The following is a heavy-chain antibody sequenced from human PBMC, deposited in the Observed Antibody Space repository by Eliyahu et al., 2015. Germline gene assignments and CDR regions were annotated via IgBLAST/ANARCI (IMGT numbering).Heavy chain of an antibody. Sequence: QVQLVQSGAEVKKPGASVKVSCKASGYTFNTYGINWVRQAPGQGLEWMGWISGDNGNTHYAQKLQGRVTMTTDTSTSTAYMELVRLKSDDTAVYYCARDLNAYTYAPFPYFDMGVWGQGTTVTVSS. CDR3: ARDLNAYTYAPFPYFDMGV. CDR2: ISGDNGNT. V-gene: IGHV1-18*01. CDR1: GYTFNTYG. D-gene: IGHD5-18*01. J-gene: IGHJ6*02.